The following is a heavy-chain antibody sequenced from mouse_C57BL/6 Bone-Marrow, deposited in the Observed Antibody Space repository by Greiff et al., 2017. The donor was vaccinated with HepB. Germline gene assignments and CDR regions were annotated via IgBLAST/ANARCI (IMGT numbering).Heavy chain of an antibody. CDR3: ARGYYYGSRYVYYYAMDY. D-gene: IGHD1-1*01. CDR1: GYTFTSYW. V-gene: IGHV1-69*01. Sequence: VQLQQSGAELVMPGASVKLSCKASGYTFTSYWMHWVKQRPGQGLEWIGEIDPSDSYTNYNQKFKGKSTLTVDKSSSTAYMQLSSLTSEDSAVYYCARGYYYGSRYVYYYAMDYWGQGTSVTVSS. CDR2: IDPSDSYT. J-gene: IGHJ4*01.